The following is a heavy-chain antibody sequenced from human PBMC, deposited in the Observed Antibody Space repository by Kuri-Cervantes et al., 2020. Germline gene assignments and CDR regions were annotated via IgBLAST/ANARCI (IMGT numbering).Heavy chain of an antibody. J-gene: IGHJ5*02. CDR3: AHKSSQLLFLGYYNWFDP. V-gene: IGHV2-5*02. CDR1: GFSLSTSGVG. D-gene: IGHD2-2*01. CDR2: IYWDDDK. Sequence: SGPTLVKPTQTLTLTCTFSGFSLSTSGVGVGWIRQPPGKALEWLALIYWDDDKRYSPSLKSRLTITKDTSKNLVVLTMTNMDPVDTATYYCAHKSSQLLFLGYYNWFDPWGQGTLVTVSS.